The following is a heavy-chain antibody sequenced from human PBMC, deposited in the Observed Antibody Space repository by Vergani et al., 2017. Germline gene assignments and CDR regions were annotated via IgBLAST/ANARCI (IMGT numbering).Heavy chain of an antibody. V-gene: IGHV4-61*10. CDR1: GGSVSSGSYY. D-gene: IGHD2-2*01. CDR2: IYYSGST. J-gene: IGHJ6*03. CDR3: ARGEAGXCSSTSCYGHYYYYMDV. Sequence: QVQLQESGPGLVKPSETLSLTCTVSGGSVSSGSYYWSWIRQPAGKGLEWIGYIYYSGSTNYNPSLKSRVTISVDTSKNQFSLKLSTVTAADTAVYYCARGEAGXCSSTSCYGHYYYYMDVWGKGTTVTVSS.